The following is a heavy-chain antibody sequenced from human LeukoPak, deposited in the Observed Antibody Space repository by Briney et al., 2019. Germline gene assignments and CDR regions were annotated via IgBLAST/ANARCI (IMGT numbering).Heavy chain of an antibody. CDR3: ARVSYDSSGYYLYYFDY. Sequence: ASVTVSCKASGYTFTNYFLHWVRQAPGQGLEWMGIINPSGGSTSYAQKFQARVTMTRDTSTSTVYMELSSLRSEDTAVYYCARVSYDSSGYYLYYFDYWGQGTLVTVSS. J-gene: IGHJ4*02. D-gene: IGHD3-22*01. CDR1: GYTFTNYF. V-gene: IGHV1-46*01. CDR2: INPSGGST.